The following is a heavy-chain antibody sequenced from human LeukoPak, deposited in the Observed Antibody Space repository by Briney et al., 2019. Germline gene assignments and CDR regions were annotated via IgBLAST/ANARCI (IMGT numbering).Heavy chain of an antibody. Sequence: GGSLRLSCAASGFTVISNYMSWVRQAPGKGLEFVSIIYSGGSTYYADSVKGRFTISRDNSKNTLYLQMNSLSAEDTAIYYCAKGMGGFDYWGQGTLVTVSS. CDR1: GFTVISNY. CDR3: AKGMGGFDY. CDR2: IYSGGST. V-gene: IGHV3-53*01. J-gene: IGHJ4*02. D-gene: IGHD1-26*01.